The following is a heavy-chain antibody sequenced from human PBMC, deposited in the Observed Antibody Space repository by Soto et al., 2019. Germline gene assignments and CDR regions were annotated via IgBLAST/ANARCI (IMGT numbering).Heavy chain of an antibody. CDR2: ITSDGGST. Sequence: EVQLVESGGGLVQPGGSLRVSCSASGFTFRHYAMYWVRQAPGKGLEYVSGITSDGGSTYYADSVKGKFTISRDNTKNTLYLQMGSLRPEDTAVYYCACITMIVVARAGGMDVWGQGTTVTVSS. D-gene: IGHD3-22*01. CDR1: GFTFRHYA. J-gene: IGHJ6*02. CDR3: ACITMIVVARAGGMDV. V-gene: IGHV3-64D*06.